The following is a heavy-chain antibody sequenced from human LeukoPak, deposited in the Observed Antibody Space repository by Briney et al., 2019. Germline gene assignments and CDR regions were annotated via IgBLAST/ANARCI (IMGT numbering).Heavy chain of an antibody. V-gene: IGHV3-49*04. D-gene: IGHD5-18*01. CDR1: EFTLCEHA. CDR3: ARGPIQQWLYNGMDF. CDR2: IISRAYGGTT. J-gene: IGHJ6*02. Sequence: GRSLRLSCTASEFTLCEHAMRWVRQAPGEGLEGGGFIISRAYGGTTEYAPAVKGRFLISRDDSKSIAYLHMNSLKTEDTAVYYCARGPIQQWLYNGMDFWGQGKTVSVSS.